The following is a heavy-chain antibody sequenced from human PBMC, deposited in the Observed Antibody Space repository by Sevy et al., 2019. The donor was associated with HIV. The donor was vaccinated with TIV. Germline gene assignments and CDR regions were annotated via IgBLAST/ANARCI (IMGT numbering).Heavy chain of an antibody. CDR2: ISGGGSST. D-gene: IGHD6-6*01. Sequence: GGSLRLSCAASGFTFSNSAMSWVRQAPGKGLEWVSAISGGGSSTYYADSVKGRFTISRDNSKNPLSLQMNSLRAEDTAVIYWAKNNSSSAGNYYYYGMDVWGQGTTVTISS. V-gene: IGHV3-23*01. CDR1: GFTFSNSA. CDR3: AKNNSSSAGNYYYYGMDV. J-gene: IGHJ6*02.